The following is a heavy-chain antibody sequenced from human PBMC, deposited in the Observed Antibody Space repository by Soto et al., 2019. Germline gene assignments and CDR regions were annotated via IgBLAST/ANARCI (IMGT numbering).Heavy chain of an antibody. V-gene: IGHV3-7*03. J-gene: IGHJ6*02. D-gene: IGHD3-3*01. CDR2: IKQDGSDQ. Sequence: GGSLRLSXAASGFTFSSXWMTGVRQAPGKGLEWVANIKQDGSDQYSVVSVKGRFTISRDNAKNSLFLQMNSLRAEDTAVYYCARSYYYDFWRGYWPEGLDVWGQGTTVTVSS. CDR1: GFTFSSXW. CDR3: ARSYYYDFWRGYWPEGLDV.